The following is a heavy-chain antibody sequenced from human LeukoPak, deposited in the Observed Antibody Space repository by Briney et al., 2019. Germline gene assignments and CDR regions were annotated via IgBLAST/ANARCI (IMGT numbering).Heavy chain of an antibody. CDR1: GFTFSSYS. J-gene: IGHJ4*02. CDR3: ARDPCGGDCYSSSDY. CDR2: ISSSSYI. Sequence: GGSLRLSCAASGFTFSSYSMNWVRQAPGKGLEWVSSISSSSYIYYADSVKGRFTISRDNAKNSLYLQMNSLRAEDTAVYYCARDPCGGDCYSSSDYWGQGTLVTVSS. V-gene: IGHV3-21*01. D-gene: IGHD2-21*02.